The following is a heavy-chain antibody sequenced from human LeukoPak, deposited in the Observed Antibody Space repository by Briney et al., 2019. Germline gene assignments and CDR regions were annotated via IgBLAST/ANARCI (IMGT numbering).Heavy chain of an antibody. CDR1: GGSISSYY. D-gene: IGHD6-13*01. CDR3: ARTYRIAAAGPYYYYYYMDV. CDR2: IYTSGST. Sequence: SETLSLTCTVSGGSISSYYWSWIRQPAGKGLEWIGRIYTSGSTNYNPSLKSRVTMSVDTSKNQFSLKLSSVTAADTAVYYCARTYRIAAAGPYYYYYYMDVWGKGTRSPSP. J-gene: IGHJ6*03. V-gene: IGHV4-4*07.